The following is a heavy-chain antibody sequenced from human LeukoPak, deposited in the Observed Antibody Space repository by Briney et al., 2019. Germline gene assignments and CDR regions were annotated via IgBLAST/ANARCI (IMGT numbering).Heavy chain of an antibody. J-gene: IGHJ6*03. Sequence: PGGSLRLSCAASGFTFSTYSMNWVRQAPGKGLEWVSSISSGSSYIYYADSVKGRSTISRDNAKKSLYLQMNSLRAEDTAVYYCARVNSGTSSRLYSYYYFMDVWGKGTAVTVSS. CDR1: GFTFSTYS. V-gene: IGHV3-21*01. CDR3: ARVNSGTSSRLYSYYYFMDV. CDR2: ISSGSSYI. D-gene: IGHD1-1*01.